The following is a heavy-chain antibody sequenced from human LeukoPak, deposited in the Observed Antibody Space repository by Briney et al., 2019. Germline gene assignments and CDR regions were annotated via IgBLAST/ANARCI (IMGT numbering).Heavy chain of an antibody. J-gene: IGHJ4*02. D-gene: IGHD2-15*01. V-gene: IGHV4-34*01. CDR2: VNHSGRT. CDR1: GGSFSDYW. Sequence: PSETLSLTCAVYGGSFSDYWWTWIRQSPGKGLEWIGEVNHSGRTNYNPSLKSRVSISVDTSKNQFSLKLSSVTAADTAVYYCASHGEVVAAIKGFDYWGQGTLVTVSS. CDR3: ASHGEVVAAIKGFDY.